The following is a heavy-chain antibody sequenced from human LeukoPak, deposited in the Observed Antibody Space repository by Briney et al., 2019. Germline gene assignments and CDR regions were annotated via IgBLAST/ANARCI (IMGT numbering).Heavy chain of an antibody. CDR1: GGSISSSSYY. J-gene: IGHJ6*03. CDR3: ARGGSTRLYYYMDV. V-gene: IGHV4-39*07. CDR2: IYYSGST. Sequence: SETLSLTCTVSGGSISSSSYYWGWIRQPPGKGLEWIGSIYYSGSTYYNPSLKSRVTISVDTSKNQFSLKLSSVTAADTAVYYCARGGSTRLYYYMDVWGKGTTVTVSS. D-gene: IGHD2-2*01.